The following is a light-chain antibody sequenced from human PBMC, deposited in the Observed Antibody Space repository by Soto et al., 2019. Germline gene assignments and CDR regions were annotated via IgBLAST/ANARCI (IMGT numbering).Light chain of an antibody. CDR3: QHYNNLLGT. J-gene: IGKJ1*01. CDR1: QSISSY. CDR2: AAS. V-gene: IGKV1-33*01. Sequence: DIQMTQSPSSLSASVGDRVTITCRASQSISSYLNWYQQKPGKAPKLLIYAASSLDTGVPSRFSGSGSGTEFTFTISSLQPEDIATYYCQHYNNLLGTFGQGTKVDIK.